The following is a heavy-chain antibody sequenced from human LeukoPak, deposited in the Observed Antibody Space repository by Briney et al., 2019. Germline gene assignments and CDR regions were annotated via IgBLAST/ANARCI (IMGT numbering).Heavy chain of an antibody. V-gene: IGHV4-39*01. D-gene: IGHD4-23*01. CDR3: ARRDYSGDNPVLDY. J-gene: IGHJ4*02. CDR1: GGSISGSRSY. CDR2: VFHSGTT. Sequence: SETLSLTCTVSGGSISGSRSYWSWIRQPPGKGLEWIGSVFHSGTTYYNPSLKSRLTISVDTSNNQFSLKVSSVTAADTAVYYCARRDYSGDNPVLDYWGQGTLVTVSS.